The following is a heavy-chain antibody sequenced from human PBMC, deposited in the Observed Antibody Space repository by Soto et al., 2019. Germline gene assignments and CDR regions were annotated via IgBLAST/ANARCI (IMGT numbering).Heavy chain of an antibody. J-gene: IGHJ6*02. CDR2: INHSGST. CDR3: ARDRSGYAGGYYYYGMDV. Sequence: PSETLSLTCAVYGGSFSGYYWSWIRQPPGKGLEWIGEINHSGSTNYNPSLKSRVTISVDTSKNQFSLKLSSVTAADTAVYYCARDRSGYAGGYYYYGMDVWGQGTTVTVSS. CDR1: GGSFSGYY. D-gene: IGHD5-12*01. V-gene: IGHV4-34*01.